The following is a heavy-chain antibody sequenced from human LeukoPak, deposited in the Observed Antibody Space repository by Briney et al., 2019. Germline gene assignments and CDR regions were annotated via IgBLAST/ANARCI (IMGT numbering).Heavy chain of an antibody. CDR3: AKENWVYNWKYDSSGSGINY. J-gene: IGHJ4*02. D-gene: IGHD3-22*01. CDR2: ISCGGGST. V-gene: IGHV3-23*01. CDR1: GFTFSNPA. Sequence: SGGALRLSWAAIGFTFSNPAMSRVRQAPGKGPQVVSTISCGGGSTYSTDAVKGRFTISRDNSKNTLFLQMDSLRVEDTAVYYCAKENWVYNWKYDSSGSGINYWGQGTLVTVSS.